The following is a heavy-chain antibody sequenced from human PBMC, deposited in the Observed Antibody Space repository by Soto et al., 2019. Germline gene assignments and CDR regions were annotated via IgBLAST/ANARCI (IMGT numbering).Heavy chain of an antibody. CDR3: ARLYIVGTTMSYGMDV. Sequence: QAHLVQSGAEVKKPGASVQVSCKSSGYNFTSFGISWVRQAPGQGLERMGWISTYNGNTNYTQRLQGRVTMTTDTSTNTAYMELRSLRSDDTAVYYCARLYIVGTTMSYGMDVWGQGTTVTVSS. J-gene: IGHJ6*02. CDR1: GYNFTSFG. V-gene: IGHV1-18*01. CDR2: ISTYNGNT. D-gene: IGHD1-26*01.